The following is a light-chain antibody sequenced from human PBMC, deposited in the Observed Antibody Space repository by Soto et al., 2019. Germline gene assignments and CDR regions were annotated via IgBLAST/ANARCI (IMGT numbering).Light chain of an antibody. CDR1: SSDVGSYNL. CDR2: EVS. V-gene: IGLV2-23*02. J-gene: IGLJ1*01. CDR3: CSYAGSSTFSYV. Sequence: QSALPQPASVSGSPGQSITVSCTGTSSDVGSYNLVSWHQQHPGKAPKLMIYEVSKRPSGVSNRFSGSKSGNTASLTISGLQAEDEADYYCCSYAGSSTFSYVFGTGTKVTVL.